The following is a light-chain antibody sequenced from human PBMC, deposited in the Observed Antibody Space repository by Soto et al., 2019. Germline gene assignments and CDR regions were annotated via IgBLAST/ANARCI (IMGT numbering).Light chain of an antibody. CDR3: QQYHNWPLIT. Sequence: MVKTPAPGTVSQTPGETFIPSRSSSQSVNSNLAWYQQKPGQTPRLLISGASTRATGIPVRFSGSGSGTEFTLTISSLQSEDFAVYYCQQYHNWPLITFAHGALLEI. CDR1: QSVNSN. V-gene: IGKV3-15*01. CDR2: GAS. J-gene: IGKJ5*01.